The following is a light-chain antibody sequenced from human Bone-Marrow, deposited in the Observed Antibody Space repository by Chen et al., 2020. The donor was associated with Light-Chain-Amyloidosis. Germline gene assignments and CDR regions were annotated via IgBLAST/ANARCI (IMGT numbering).Light chain of an antibody. V-gene: IGLV1-40*01. Sequence: SVLTQPPSVSGAPGPRVTISCPGTSSNIGEGYDVHWYQQLPGTAPKLLIYGDINRPSGVPDRFSGSKSGTSASLDITGLQAKDEADYYCQSYDSSLNIWVFGGGTKLTVL. CDR2: GDI. CDR3: QSYDSSLNIWV. CDR1: SSNIGEGYD. J-gene: IGLJ3*02.